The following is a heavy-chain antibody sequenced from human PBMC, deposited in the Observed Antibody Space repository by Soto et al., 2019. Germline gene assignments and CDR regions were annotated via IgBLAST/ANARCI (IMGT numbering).Heavy chain of an antibody. J-gene: IGHJ5*02. V-gene: IGHV4-4*02. CDR3: ARAIPGYSSGSKKWLDP. Sequence: QVELQESGPGLVNPSGTLSLTCAVSGGSISSSNWWSWVRQPPGKGLEWIGEIYHSGSTNYNPSLKSRVTISVDKSKNQFSLKLSSVTAADTAVYYCARAIPGYSSGSKKWLDPLGQGTLVTVSS. CDR2: IYHSGST. D-gene: IGHD6-19*01. CDR1: GGSISSSNW.